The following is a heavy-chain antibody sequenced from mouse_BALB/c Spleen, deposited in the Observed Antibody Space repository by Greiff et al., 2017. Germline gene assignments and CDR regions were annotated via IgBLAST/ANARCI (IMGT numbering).Heavy chain of an antibody. J-gene: IGHJ3*01. CDR2: INSNGGST. V-gene: IGHV5-6-3*01. D-gene: IGHD2-3*01. CDR3: ARGYSLWFAY. CDR1: GFTFSSYG. Sequence: EVQLVESGGGLVQPGGSLKLSCAASGFTFSSYGMSWVRQTPDKRLELVATINSNGGSTYYPDSVKGRFTISRDNAKNTLYLQMSSLKSEDTAMYYCARGYSLWFAYWGQGTLVTVSA.